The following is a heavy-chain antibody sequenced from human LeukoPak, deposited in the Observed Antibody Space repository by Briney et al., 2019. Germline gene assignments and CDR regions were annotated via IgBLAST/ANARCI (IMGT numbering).Heavy chain of an antibody. CDR3: ARDRGYDILTGYYTARTDY. Sequence: ASVKVSCKASGYTITSYGISWVRQAPGQGLEWMGWISAYNGNTNYAQKLQGRVTMTTDTSTSTAYMELRSLRSDDTAVYYCARDRGYDILTGYYTARTDYWGQGTLVTVSS. J-gene: IGHJ4*02. D-gene: IGHD3-9*01. V-gene: IGHV1-18*04. CDR1: GYTITSYG. CDR2: ISAYNGNT.